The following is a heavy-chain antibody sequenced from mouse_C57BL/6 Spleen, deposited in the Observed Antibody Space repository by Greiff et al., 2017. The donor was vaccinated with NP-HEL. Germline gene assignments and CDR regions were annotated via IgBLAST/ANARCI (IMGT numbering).Heavy chain of an antibody. Sequence: QVQLQQSGAELVRPGASVTLSCKASGYTFTDYEMHWVKQTPVHGLEWIGAIDPETGGTAYNQKFKGKAILTADKSSSTAYMELRSLTSEDSAVYYCTPMVTTYDYWGQGTTLTVSS. V-gene: IGHV1-15*01. CDR3: TPMVTTYDY. J-gene: IGHJ2*01. D-gene: IGHD2-2*01. CDR1: GYTFTDYE. CDR2: IDPETGGT.